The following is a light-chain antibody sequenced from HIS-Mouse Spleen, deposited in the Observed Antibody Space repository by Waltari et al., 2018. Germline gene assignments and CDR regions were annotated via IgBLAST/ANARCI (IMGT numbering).Light chain of an antibody. CDR2: EVS. V-gene: IGLV2-8*01. CDR3: SSYAGSTPYV. Sequence: QSALTQPPSASGSPGQSVTISCTGTSSDVGGYNYVSWYQQHPGKAPKLMIYEVSKRPSGVPDGFSGSKSGNTASLTVSGLQAEDEADYYCSSYAGSTPYVFGTGTKVTVL. J-gene: IGLJ1*01. CDR1: SSDVGGYNY.